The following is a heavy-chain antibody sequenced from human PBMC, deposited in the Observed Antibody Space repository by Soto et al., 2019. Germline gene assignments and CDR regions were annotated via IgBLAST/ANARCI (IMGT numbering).Heavy chain of an antibody. J-gene: IGHJ3*02. Sequence: PGGSLRLSCAASGFTFDDCAMHWVRQAPGKGLEWVSGISWNSGSIGYADSVKGRFTISRDNAKNSLYLQMNSLRAEDTALYYCAKDAVLRYFDWEGAFDIWGQGTMVTVSS. CDR3: AKDAVLRYFDWEGAFDI. CDR2: ISWNSGSI. CDR1: GFTFDDCA. V-gene: IGHV3-9*01. D-gene: IGHD3-9*01.